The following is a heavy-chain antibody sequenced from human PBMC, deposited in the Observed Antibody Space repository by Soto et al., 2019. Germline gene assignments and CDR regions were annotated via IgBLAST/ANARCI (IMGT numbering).Heavy chain of an antibody. CDR3: ARVAKSSTWYETDWYFDL. D-gene: IGHD6-13*01. Sequence: QVQLQESGPGLVKPSETLSLNCTVSGGSISSYYWSWIRQPPGKGLEWTGYIFYSGSPNYNPSLKSRVTISVDTSKNQFSLKLTSVTAADTAVYFCARVAKSSTWYETDWYFDLWGRGTLVIVSS. J-gene: IGHJ2*01. V-gene: IGHV4-59*01. CDR1: GGSISSYY. CDR2: IFYSGSP.